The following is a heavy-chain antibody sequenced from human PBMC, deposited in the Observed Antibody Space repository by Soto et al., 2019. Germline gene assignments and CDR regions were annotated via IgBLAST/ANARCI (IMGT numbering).Heavy chain of an antibody. V-gene: IGHV3-15*01. Sequence: EVQLVESGGGLVKPGGSLTLSCAASGFTFSNAWMSWVRQTPGKGLEWVARIQSKTDGETTDYAAPVKGRFTISRDDSQNTLSLRMNSLKTEDTAFYYCTTLWGGGFDHWGQGTLVTVSS. D-gene: IGHD3-16*01. J-gene: IGHJ4*02. CDR1: GFTFSNAW. CDR3: TTLWGGGFDH. CDR2: IQSKTDGETT.